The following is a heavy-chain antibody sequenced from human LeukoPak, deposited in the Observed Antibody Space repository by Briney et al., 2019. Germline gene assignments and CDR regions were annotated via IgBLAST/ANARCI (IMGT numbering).Heavy chain of an antibody. J-gene: IGHJ4*02. CDR1: GGSFSGYY. V-gene: IGHV3-23*01. CDR2: ISGSGDRK. D-gene: IGHD1-26*01. Sequence: PSETLSLTCAVYGGSFSGYYWSWVRQAPGKGLEWVSTISGSGDRKYYAGSVKGRFTISRDNSKNTLYLQMNSLRADDTAVYYCAKDRSQWELPEIWGQGTLVTVSS. CDR3: AKDRSQWELPEI.